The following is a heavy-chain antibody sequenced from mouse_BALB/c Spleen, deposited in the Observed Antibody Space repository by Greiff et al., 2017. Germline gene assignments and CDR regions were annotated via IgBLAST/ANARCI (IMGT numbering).Heavy chain of an antibody. CDR1: GYAFTNYL. CDR3: ARRGRYEYYAMDY. V-gene: IGHV1-54*01. Sequence: QVQLQQSGAELVRPGTSVKVSCKASGYAFTNYLIEWVKQRPGQGLEWIGVINPGSGGTNYNEKFKGKATLTADKSSSTAYMQLSSLTSDDSAVYFCARRGRYEYYAMDYWGQGTSVTVSS. CDR2: INPGSGGT. J-gene: IGHJ4*01. D-gene: IGHD2-14*01.